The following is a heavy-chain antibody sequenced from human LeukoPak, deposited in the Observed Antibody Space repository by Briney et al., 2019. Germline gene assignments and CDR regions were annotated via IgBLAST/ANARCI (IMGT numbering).Heavy chain of an antibody. J-gene: IGHJ4*02. Sequence: GGSLRLSCAASGFTFDEYAMHWVRQAPGKGLEWVSGISWSSGGLGYAGSVKGRFTISRDNAKNSLYLQMNSLRPEDTALYYCAKAGRFGEFCDYWGQGILVTVSS. CDR2: ISWSSGGL. CDR3: AKAGRFGEFCDY. CDR1: GFTFDEYA. D-gene: IGHD3-10*01. V-gene: IGHV3-9*01.